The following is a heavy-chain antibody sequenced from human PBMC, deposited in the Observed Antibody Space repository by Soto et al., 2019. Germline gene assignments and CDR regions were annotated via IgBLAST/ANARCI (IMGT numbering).Heavy chain of an antibody. D-gene: IGHD6-6*01. CDR2: IYYSGNT. CDR3: ASSSPFHY. J-gene: IGHJ4*02. Sequence: SETLSLTCSVSGDSISSYYWNWIRQPPGRGPEWIGSIYYSGNTYYKPSLKSRVSISMDTSRNQFSLKLTSVTAADTGVYYCASSSPFHYWGPGILVTVSS. CDR1: GDSISSYY. V-gene: IGHV4-39*01.